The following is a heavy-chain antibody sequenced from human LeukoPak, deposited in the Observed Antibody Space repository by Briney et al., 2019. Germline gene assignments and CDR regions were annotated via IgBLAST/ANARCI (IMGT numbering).Heavy chain of an antibody. CDR2: ISHDGSNT. J-gene: IGHJ4*02. D-gene: IGHD6-13*01. V-gene: IGHV3-30-3*01. Sequence: GRSLRLSCAASGFTFSSYPMHWVRQAPGKGLEWVALISHDGSNTYYAGSVKGRFTISRDNSKNTLYLQMHSLRTEDTAVYYCARPQYSTSWYEGIDYWGQGNLVTVSS. CDR1: GFTFSSYP. CDR3: ARPQYSTSWYEGIDY.